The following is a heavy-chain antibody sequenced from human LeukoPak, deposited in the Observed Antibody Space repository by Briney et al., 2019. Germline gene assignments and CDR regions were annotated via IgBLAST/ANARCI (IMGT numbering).Heavy chain of an antibody. J-gene: IGHJ4*02. Sequence: ASVKVSCKVSGYTLTELSMHWVRQAPGKGLEWMGGFGPEDGETIYAQKFQGRVTMTEDTSTDTAYMELSSLRSEDTAVYYCATGTSSWDILTGYSLDYWGQGTLVTVSS. V-gene: IGHV1-24*01. D-gene: IGHD3-9*01. CDR2: FGPEDGET. CDR1: GYTLTELS. CDR3: ATGTSSWDILTGYSLDY.